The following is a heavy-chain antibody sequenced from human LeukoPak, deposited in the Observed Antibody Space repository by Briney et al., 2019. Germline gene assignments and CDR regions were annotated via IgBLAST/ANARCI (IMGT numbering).Heavy chain of an antibody. J-gene: IGHJ4*02. CDR1: GYTFTSYG. CDR2: ISAYNGNT. CDR3: ARVHPLGGNPPPDDY. V-gene: IGHV1-18*01. Sequence: ASVKVSCKASGYTFTSYGISWVRQAPGQGLEWMGWISAYNGNTNYAQKLQGRVTMTTDTSTSTAYMELRSLRSDDTAVYYCARVHPLGGNPPPDDYWGQGTLVTVSS. D-gene: IGHD4-23*01.